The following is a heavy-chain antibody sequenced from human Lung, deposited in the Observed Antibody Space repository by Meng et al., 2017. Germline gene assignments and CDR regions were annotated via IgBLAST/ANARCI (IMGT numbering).Heavy chain of an antibody. Sequence: QVQLMQSGAEGKKPGASLKVSCKTSGFILTDFYMHWVRQAPGQGLEWMGRVNPNSGDTDYAPKFEGRVTMTRDTSISTIYLELSRLSSDDTAVYYCARRRSRAHNYGMDVWGRGTTVTVSS. CDR3: ARRRSRAHNYGMDV. V-gene: IGHV1-2*06. CDR2: VNPNSGDT. J-gene: IGHJ6*02. D-gene: IGHD5-24*01. CDR1: GFILTDFY.